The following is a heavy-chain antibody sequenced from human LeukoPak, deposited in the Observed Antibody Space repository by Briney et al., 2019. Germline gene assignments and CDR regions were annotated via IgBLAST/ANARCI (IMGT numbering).Heavy chain of an antibody. J-gene: IGHJ3*02. CDR3: AREDCSGGSCYLHAFDI. CDR1: GFTFSSYA. CDR2: ISYDGSNK. V-gene: IGHV3-30*04. Sequence: GGSLRLSCAASGFTFSSYAMHWVRQAPGKGLEWVAVISYDGSNKYYADSVKGRFTISRDNSKNTLYLQMNSLRAEDTAVYYCAREDCSGGSCYLHAFDIWGQGTMVTVSS. D-gene: IGHD2-15*01.